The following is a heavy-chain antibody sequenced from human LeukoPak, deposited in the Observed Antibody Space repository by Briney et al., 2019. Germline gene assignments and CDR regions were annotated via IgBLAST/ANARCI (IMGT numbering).Heavy chain of an antibody. Sequence: GGSLRLSCATSGFTFDDYAMHWVRQAPGKGLEWVSGISWNSGSVDYADSVKGRFTISRDNAKNSLYLQMNSLRAEDTAFYFCAKGDRHYYDTGGPYFDYWGQGTLVTVSS. D-gene: IGHD3-22*01. CDR1: GFTFDDYA. V-gene: IGHV3-9*01. CDR3: AKGDRHYYDTGGPYFDY. CDR2: ISWNSGSV. J-gene: IGHJ4*02.